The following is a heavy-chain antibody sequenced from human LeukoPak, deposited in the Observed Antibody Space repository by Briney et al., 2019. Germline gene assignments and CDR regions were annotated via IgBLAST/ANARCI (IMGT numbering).Heavy chain of an antibody. V-gene: IGHV4-59*08. CDR2: IYYSGST. CDR1: GGSISSYY. CDR3: ARQGLVHR. Sequence: SETLSLTCTVSGGSISSYYWSWIRQPPGKGLEWIGYIYYSGSTNYNPSLKSRVTISVDTSKNQFSLKLSSVTAADTAVYYCARQGLVHRWGQGTLVTVSS. D-gene: IGHD6-13*01. J-gene: IGHJ5*02.